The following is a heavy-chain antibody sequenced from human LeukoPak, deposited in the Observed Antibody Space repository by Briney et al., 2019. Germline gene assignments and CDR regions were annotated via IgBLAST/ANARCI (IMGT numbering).Heavy chain of an antibody. CDR2: ISSIGST. CDR1: DDSFSTHY. Sequence: SETLSLTCSVSDDSFSTHYWTWIRQPPGKGLEWIGYISSIGSTNYNPSLKRRVTISVATSKNQFSLKLSSVTAADTAVYYCARAGLTQTLDVWGKGTTVTASS. CDR3: ARAGLTQTLDV. V-gene: IGHV4-59*11. J-gene: IGHJ6*04. D-gene: IGHD3-10*01.